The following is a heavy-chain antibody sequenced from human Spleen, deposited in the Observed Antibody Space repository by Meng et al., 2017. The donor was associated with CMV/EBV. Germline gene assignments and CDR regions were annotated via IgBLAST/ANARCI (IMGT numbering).Heavy chain of an antibody. J-gene: IGHJ3*02. Sequence: ASVKVSCKASGYTFSSYGISWVRQAPGQGLEWMGWIRGYDGRTNYGQKFKGRVTMTKDTSTSTAYMELRSLGSDDTAVYYCARDFYEYDNSGYYDDTFDIWGQGTMVTVSS. CDR2: IRGYDGRT. CDR1: GYTFSSYG. V-gene: IGHV1-18*01. D-gene: IGHD3-22*01. CDR3: ARDFYEYDNSGYYDDTFDI.